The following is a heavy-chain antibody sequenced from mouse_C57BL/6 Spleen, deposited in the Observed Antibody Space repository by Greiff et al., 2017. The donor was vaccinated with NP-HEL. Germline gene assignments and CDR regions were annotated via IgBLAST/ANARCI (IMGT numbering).Heavy chain of an antibody. Sequence: VQLQQSGAELARPGASVKLSCKASGYTFTSYGISWVKQRTGQGLEWIGEIYPRSGNTYYNEKFKGKATLTADKSSSTAYMGLRSLTSEDSAVYFCASSIHYYGSSWGYYFDYWGQGTTLTVSS. CDR2: IYPRSGNT. V-gene: IGHV1-81*01. CDR1: GYTFTSYG. D-gene: IGHD1-1*01. CDR3: ASSIHYYGSSWGYYFDY. J-gene: IGHJ2*01.